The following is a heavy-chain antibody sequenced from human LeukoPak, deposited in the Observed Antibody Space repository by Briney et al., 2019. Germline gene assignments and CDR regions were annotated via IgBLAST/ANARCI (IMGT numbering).Heavy chain of an antibody. Sequence: PSQTLSLTCTVSGGSISSGGYYWSWIRQHPGKGLEWFGYIYYSGSTNYNPSLKSRVTISVDTSKNQFSLKLSSVTAADTAVYYCARVAYSSSWSRYYYGMDVWGQGTTVTVSS. CDR3: ARVAYSSSWSRYYYGMDV. CDR1: GGSISSGGYY. V-gene: IGHV4-31*03. CDR2: IYYSGST. J-gene: IGHJ6*02. D-gene: IGHD6-13*01.